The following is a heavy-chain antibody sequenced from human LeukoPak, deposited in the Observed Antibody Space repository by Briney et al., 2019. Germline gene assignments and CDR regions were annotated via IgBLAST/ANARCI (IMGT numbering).Heavy chain of an antibody. CDR3: ARDLGIVVVTAIRGAFDI. CDR2: TSAYNGNT. D-gene: IGHD2-21*02. Sequence: ASVKVSCKASGYTFTSYGISWVRQAPGQGLEWMGWTSAYNGNTNYAQKLQGRVTMTTDTSTSTAYMELRSLRSDDTAVYYCARDLGIVVVTAIRGAFDIWGQGTMVTVSS. J-gene: IGHJ3*02. CDR1: GYTFTSYG. V-gene: IGHV1-18*01.